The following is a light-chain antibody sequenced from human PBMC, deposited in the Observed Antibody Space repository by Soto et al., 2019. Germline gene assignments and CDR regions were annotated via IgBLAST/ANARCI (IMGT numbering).Light chain of an antibody. V-gene: IGLV1-44*01. Sequence: QSVLTQPPSASGTPGQRVTISCSGSSSNIGGNTVNWYQQLPGTAPKLLIYTNSQRPSVVPDRFSGSKSGTSASLAISGLQSEDEADYYCAAWDDSLNGHVAFGGGTQLTVL. CDR2: TNS. J-gene: IGLJ2*01. CDR1: SSNIGGNT. CDR3: AAWDDSLNGHVA.